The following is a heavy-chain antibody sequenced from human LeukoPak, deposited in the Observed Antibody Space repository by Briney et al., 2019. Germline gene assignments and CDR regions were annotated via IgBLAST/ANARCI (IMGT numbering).Heavy chain of an antibody. CDR3: ARDPTLRYGDYYSYWFDP. V-gene: IGHV1-46*01. J-gene: IGHJ5*02. D-gene: IGHD4-17*01. CDR2: INPSGGST. Sequence: ASVKVSCKASGDTFTTYYVHWVRQTPGQGLEWMGIINPSGGSTSYAQKFQGRVTITRDTSTSTVYMELSSLRSEDTAVYYCARDPTLRYGDYYSYWFDPWGQGTLVTVSS. CDR1: GDTFTTYY.